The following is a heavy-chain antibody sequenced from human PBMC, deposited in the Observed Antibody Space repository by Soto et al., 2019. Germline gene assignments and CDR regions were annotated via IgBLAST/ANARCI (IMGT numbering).Heavy chain of an antibody. V-gene: IGHV3-7*01. J-gene: IGHJ6*02. Sequence: EVQVLESGGGLVQPGGSLRLSCAASGFTFSTYWMSWVRRTPGKGLEWVANIKQDGTEKYYVDSVRGRLTVSRDNAKSSLYLQMNSLRVEDTAVYYCTTSPHRDSERVFVWGQGTTVTVSS. CDR1: GFTFSTYW. D-gene: IGHD1-26*01. CDR3: TTSPHRDSERVFV. CDR2: IKQDGTEK.